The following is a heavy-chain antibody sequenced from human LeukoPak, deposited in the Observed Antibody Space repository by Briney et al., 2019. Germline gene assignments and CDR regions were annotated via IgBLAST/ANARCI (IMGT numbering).Heavy chain of an antibody. V-gene: IGHV3-21*01. CDR1: GFTFSSYS. J-gene: IGHJ4*02. CDR3: ARPPGGADYFDY. Sequence: GGSLRLSCAASGFTFSSYSMNWVRQAPGKGLEWVSSISSSSSYIYYADSVKGRFTISRDNAKNSLYLQMNSLRAEDTAVYYCARPPGGADYFDYWGQGTLVTVSS. CDR2: ISSSSSYI. D-gene: IGHD1-26*01.